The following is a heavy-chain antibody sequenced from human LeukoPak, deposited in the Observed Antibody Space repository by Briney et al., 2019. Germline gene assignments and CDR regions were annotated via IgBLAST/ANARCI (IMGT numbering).Heavy chain of an antibody. CDR3: ARDNSGSYSNYYYYYMDV. CDR1: GYTFTGYY. D-gene: IGHD1-26*01. CDR2: INPNSGGT. Sequence: PEASVKVSCKASGYTFTGYYMHWVRQAPGQGLEWMGWINPNSGGTNYAQKFQGRVTMTRDTSISTAYMELSRLRSDDTAVYYCARDNSGSYSNYYYYYMDVWGKGTTVTVSS. V-gene: IGHV1-2*02. J-gene: IGHJ6*03.